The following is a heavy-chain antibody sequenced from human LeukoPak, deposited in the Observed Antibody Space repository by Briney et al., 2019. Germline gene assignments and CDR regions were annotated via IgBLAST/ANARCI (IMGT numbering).Heavy chain of an antibody. D-gene: IGHD4-17*01. CDR2: ISYDGSKE. J-gene: IGHJ4*02. Sequence: PGRSLRLSCAASGFTFSSYGMHWVRQAPGKGLGWVAVISYDGSKEYYVDSVKGRFIISRDNSKNTLYLQMNSLRVEDTAVYYCARGSSTTVTTLDYWGRGTLVTVSS. V-gene: IGHV3-30*03. CDR1: GFTFSSYG. CDR3: ARGSSTTVTTLDY.